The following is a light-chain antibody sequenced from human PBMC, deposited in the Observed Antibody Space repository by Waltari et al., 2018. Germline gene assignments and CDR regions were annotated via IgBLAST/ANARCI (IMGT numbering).Light chain of an antibody. CDR2: DVS. V-gene: IGLV2-14*01. CDR3: GSYTSSNTFGWL. J-gene: IGLJ3*02. CDR1: SSDGGNYDY. Sequence: QSALTQPASVSGSPGQSITTSCTGTSSDGGNYDYVSWYQQYTGEAPKLIIYDVSKRPSGMSNRFSGSKSGNTASLTISGLQPDDEADYYCGSYTSSNTFGWLFGGGTKPTVL.